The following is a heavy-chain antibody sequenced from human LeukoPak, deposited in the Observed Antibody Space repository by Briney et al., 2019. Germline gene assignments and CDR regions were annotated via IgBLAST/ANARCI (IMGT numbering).Heavy chain of an antibody. J-gene: IGHJ4*02. CDR3: GREDGYRYYFDY. CDR1: GGSISSGSYY. D-gene: IGHD5-24*01. Sequence: SETLSLTCTVSGGSISSGSYYWSWIRQPAGKGLEWIGRIYTSGSTNYNPSLKSRVTISVDTSKNQFSLKLSSVTAADTAVYYCGREDGYRYYFDYWGQGTLVTVSS. CDR2: IYTSGST. V-gene: IGHV4-61*02.